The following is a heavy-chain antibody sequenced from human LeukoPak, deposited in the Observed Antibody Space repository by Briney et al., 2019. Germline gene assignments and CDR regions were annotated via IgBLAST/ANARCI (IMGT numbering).Heavy chain of an antibody. CDR2: ISGSGGST. J-gene: IGHJ4*02. Sequence: GGSLRLSCAASGFTFSSYAMSWVRQAPGKGLEWVSAISGSGGSTYYADSVKGRFTISRDNSKNTLYLQMNSLRAEDTAVYYCAKASLYVRAGNSYFDYWGQGTLVTVSS. CDR3: AKASLYVRAGNSYFDY. D-gene: IGHD2-8*01. CDR1: GFTFSSYA. V-gene: IGHV3-23*01.